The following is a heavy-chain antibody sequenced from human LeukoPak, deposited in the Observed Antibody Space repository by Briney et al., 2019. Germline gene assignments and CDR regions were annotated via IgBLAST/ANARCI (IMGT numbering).Heavy chain of an antibody. CDR2: ISGSGGGT. CDR3: AKRGVVIRVILVGFHKEAYYFDS. CDR1: GITLSNYG. D-gene: IGHD3-10*01. Sequence: QPGGSLRVSCAVSGITLSNYGMSWVRQAPGKGLEWVAGISGSGGGTTYADSVKGRFTISRDNSKNTLYLQMNSLRAEDTAVYFCAKRGVVIRVILVGFHKEAYYFDSWGQGALVTVSS. V-gene: IGHV3-23*01. J-gene: IGHJ4*02.